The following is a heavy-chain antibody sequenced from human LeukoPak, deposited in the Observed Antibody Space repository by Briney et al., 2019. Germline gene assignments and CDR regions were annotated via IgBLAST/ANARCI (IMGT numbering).Heavy chain of an antibody. J-gene: IGHJ6*02. CDR1: GFTFSSYA. V-gene: IGHV3-23*01. CDR2: ISGSGGST. CDR3: AKDGPHDYGDYRSYYYYGMDV. D-gene: IGHD4-17*01. Sequence: HPGGSLRLSCAASGFTFSSYAMSWVRQAPGKGLEWVSAISGSGGSTYYADSVKGRFTISRDNSKNTLYLQMNSLRAEDTAVYYCAKDGPHDYGDYRSYYYYGMDVWGQGTTVTVSS.